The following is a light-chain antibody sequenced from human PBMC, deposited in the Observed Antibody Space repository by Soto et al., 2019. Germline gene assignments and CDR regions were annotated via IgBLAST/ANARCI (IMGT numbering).Light chain of an antibody. CDR3: SSYTGTSPPLYVV. J-gene: IGLJ2*01. V-gene: IGLV2-14*01. CDR1: SSDVGGYNY. Sequence: QSALTQPASVSGSPGQSITISCTGTSSDVGGYNYVSWYQQHPGKAPKLMIYDVSNRPSGVSNRFSGSKSGNTASLTISGLRAEDEADYYCSSYTGTSPPLYVVFGGGTKLTVL. CDR2: DVS.